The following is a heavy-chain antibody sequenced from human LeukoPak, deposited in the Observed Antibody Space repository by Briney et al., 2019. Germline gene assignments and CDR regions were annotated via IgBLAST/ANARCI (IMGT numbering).Heavy chain of an antibody. CDR1: GFTFDDYA. CDR3: AKDMTENYYDSSGYSSST. J-gene: IGHJ5*02. CDR2: ISGDGGST. V-gene: IGHV3-43*02. D-gene: IGHD3-22*01. Sequence: PGGSLRLSCAASGFTFDDYAMHWVRQAPGKGLEWVSLISGDGGSTYYADSVKGRFTISRDNSKNSLYLQMNSLRTEDTALYCCAKDMTENYYDSSGYSSSTWGQGTLVTVSS.